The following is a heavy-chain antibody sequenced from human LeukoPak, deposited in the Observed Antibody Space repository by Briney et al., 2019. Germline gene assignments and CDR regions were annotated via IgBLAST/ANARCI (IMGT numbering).Heavy chain of an antibody. CDR1: GFTFSSYG. D-gene: IGHD4-17*01. CDR3: ARDYGDYSGKDY. J-gene: IGHJ4*02. V-gene: IGHV3-33*01. Sequence: TGGSLRLSCAASGFTFSSYGMHWVRQAPGKGLEWVAVTWYDGSNKYYADSVKGRFTISRDNSKNALYLQMNSLRAEDTAVYYCARDYGDYSGKDYWGQGTLVTV. CDR2: TWYDGSNK.